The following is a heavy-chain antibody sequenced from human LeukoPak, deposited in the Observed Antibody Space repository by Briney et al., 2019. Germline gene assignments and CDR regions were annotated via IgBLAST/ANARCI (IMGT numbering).Heavy chain of an antibody. CDR2: ISYDGSNK. CDR3: AKGGPYGSGSYYIGY. J-gene: IGHJ4*02. CDR1: GFTFSSYG. D-gene: IGHD3-10*01. Sequence: GGSLRLSCAASGFTFSSYGMHWVRQAPGKGLEWVAVISYDGSNKYYADSVKGRFTISRDNSKNTLHLQMNSLRAEDTAVYYCAKGGPYGSGSYYIGYWGQGTLVTVSS. V-gene: IGHV3-30*18.